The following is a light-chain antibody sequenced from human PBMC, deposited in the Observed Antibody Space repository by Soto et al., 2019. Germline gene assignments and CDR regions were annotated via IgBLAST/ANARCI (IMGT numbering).Light chain of an antibody. CDR1: SSDVGGYNF. V-gene: IGLV2-8*01. CDR2: EAT. CDR3: SSYAGSNNYV. Sequence: QSVLTQPPSASGSPGQSVTISCTGTSSDVGGYNFVSWYQQHPGKAPKLMIYEATKRPSGVPDRFSGSKSANTASLTVSGLQAEDEADYYCSSYAGSNNYVFGTGTKVTVL. J-gene: IGLJ1*01.